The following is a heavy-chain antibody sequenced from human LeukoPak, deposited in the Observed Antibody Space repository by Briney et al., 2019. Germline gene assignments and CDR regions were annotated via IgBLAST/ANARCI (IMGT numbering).Heavy chain of an antibody. CDR2: IYYSGST. V-gene: IGHV4-59*01. J-gene: IGHJ4*02. D-gene: IGHD3-16*02. Sequence: PSETLSLTCAVYGGSFSGYYWSWIRQPPGKGLEWIGYIYYSGSTNYNPSLKSRVTISVDTSKNQFSLKLSSVTAADTAVYYCARAPGYDYVWGSYRPLPFDYWGQGTLVTVSS. CDR1: GGSFSGYY. CDR3: ARAPGYDYVWGSYRPLPFDY.